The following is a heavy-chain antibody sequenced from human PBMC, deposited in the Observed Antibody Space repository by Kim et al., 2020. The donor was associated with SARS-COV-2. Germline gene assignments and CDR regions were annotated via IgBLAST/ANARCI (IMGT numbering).Heavy chain of an antibody. Sequence: ASVKVSCKTSGYTFTGYYIHWVRRAPGQGLEWMGRINPKSGDTDYAQKFQGRVTMTRDTSISTGYMELSRLRSDDTVVYYCARQKLGYCSGGSCYGYGMDAWGQGTTVTVSS. CDR1: GYTFTGYY. D-gene: IGHD2-15*01. J-gene: IGHJ6*02. V-gene: IGHV1-2*05. CDR2: INPKSGDT. CDR3: ARQKLGYCSGGSCYGYGMDA.